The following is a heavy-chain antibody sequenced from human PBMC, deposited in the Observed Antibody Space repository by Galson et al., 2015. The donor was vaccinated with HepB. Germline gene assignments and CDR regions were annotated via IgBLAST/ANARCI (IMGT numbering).Heavy chain of an antibody. V-gene: IGHV4-39*01. D-gene: IGHD6-19*01. CDR1: GGAISSRGYY. J-gene: IGHJ4*02. CDR3: ARRQVGSSGWSFDY. Sequence: ETLSLTCTVSGGAISSRGYYWGWIRQPPGTGLEWIGSIGYSGTTYCNPSLKSRATISIDTSNNQFSLRLTSVTAADTAVYYCARRQVGSSGWSFDYWGQGTLVTVSS. CDR2: IGYSGTT.